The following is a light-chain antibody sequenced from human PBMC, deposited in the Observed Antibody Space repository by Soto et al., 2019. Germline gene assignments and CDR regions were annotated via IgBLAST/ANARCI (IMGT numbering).Light chain of an antibody. CDR2: DVS. CDR1: SSDVGGYNY. V-gene: IGLV2-14*01. Sequence: QSALTQPASVSGSPGQSITISCTGTSSDVGGYNYVSWYQQHPGKAPKLMIYDVSNRPSGVSNRFSGSKSGNTASLTISGLQAEEEDDYYCSSDTSSSRGVFGGGTKVTVL. CDR3: SSDTSSSRGV. J-gene: IGLJ2*01.